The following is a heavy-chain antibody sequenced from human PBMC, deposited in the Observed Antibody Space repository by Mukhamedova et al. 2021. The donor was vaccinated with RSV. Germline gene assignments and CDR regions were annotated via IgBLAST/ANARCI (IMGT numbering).Heavy chain of an antibody. J-gene: IGHJ4*01. CDR3: ASRTSGLVVDTNTGFDY. V-gene: IGHV3-48*03. Sequence: PGKGLEWVSYISSSGSTIYYADSVKGRFTISRDNAKNSLYLQMNSLRAEDTAVYYCASRTSGLVVDTNTGFDY. CDR2: ISSSGSTI. D-gene: IGHD2-2*01.